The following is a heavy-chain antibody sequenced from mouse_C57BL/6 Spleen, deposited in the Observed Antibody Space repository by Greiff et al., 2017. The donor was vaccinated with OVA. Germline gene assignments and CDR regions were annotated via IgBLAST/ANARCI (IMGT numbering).Heavy chain of an antibody. CDR3: ARPITTVVEDWYFDV. CDR1: GFTFTDYY. Sequence: EVQVVESGGGLVQPGGSLSLSCAASGFTFTDYYMSWVRQPPGKALEWLGFIRNKANGYTTEYSASVKGRFTISRDNSQSILYLQMNALRAEDSATYYCARPITTVVEDWYFDVWGTGTTVTVSS. D-gene: IGHD1-1*01. CDR2: IRNKANGYTT. V-gene: IGHV7-3*01. J-gene: IGHJ1*03.